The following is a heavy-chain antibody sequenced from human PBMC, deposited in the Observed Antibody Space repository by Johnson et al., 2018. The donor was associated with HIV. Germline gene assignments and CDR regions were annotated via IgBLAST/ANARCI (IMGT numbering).Heavy chain of an antibody. D-gene: IGHD6-13*01. Sequence: QVQLVESGGGVVQPGKSLRLSCAASGFTFSSYGMHWVRQAAGKGLEWVSVIYSGGSTYYTDSVKGRFTISRDNSKNTLYLQMNSLRAEDTAVDYCARKGAAARDAFDIWGQGTMVTVSS. CDR3: ARKGAAARDAFDI. CDR1: GFTFSSYG. J-gene: IGHJ3*02. CDR2: IYSGGST. V-gene: IGHV3-NL1*01.